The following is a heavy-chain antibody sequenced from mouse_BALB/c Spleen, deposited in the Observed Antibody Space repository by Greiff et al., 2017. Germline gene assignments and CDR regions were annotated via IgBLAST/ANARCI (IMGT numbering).Heavy chain of an antibody. D-gene: IGHD2-14*01. CDR1: GYTFTSYY. J-gene: IGHJ4*01. Sequence: VQLQQSGAELVKPGASVKLSCKASGYTFTSYYMYWVKQRPGQGLEWIGEINPSNGGTNFNEKFKSKATLTVDKSSSTAYMQLSSLTSEDSAVYYCTRPYRSYAMDYWGQGTSVTVSS. CDR3: TRPYRSYAMDY. CDR2: INPSNGGT. V-gene: IGHV1S81*02.